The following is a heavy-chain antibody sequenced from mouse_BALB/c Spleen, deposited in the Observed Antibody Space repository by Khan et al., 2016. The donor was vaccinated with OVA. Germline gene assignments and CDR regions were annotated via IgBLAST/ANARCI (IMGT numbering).Heavy chain of an antibody. V-gene: IGHV1S22*01. CDR1: GYTFTSYW. J-gene: IGHJ3*01. Sequence: LQQSGSELVRPGASVKLSCKASGYTFTSYWMHWVKQRHGQGLEWIGNIYPGSGSTNYDEKFKSKGKLTVDTSSSTAYMHLSSLTSEDSAVYYCTRWVDYGKSLFAYCGQGTLVTVSA. CDR3: TRWVDYGKSLFAY. CDR2: IYPGSGST. D-gene: IGHD2-1*01.